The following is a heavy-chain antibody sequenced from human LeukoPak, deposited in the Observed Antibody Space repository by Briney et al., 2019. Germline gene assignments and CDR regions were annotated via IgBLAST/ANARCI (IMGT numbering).Heavy chain of an antibody. CDR2: INHSGST. Sequence: PSETLSLTCAVYGGSFSGYYWSWIRQPPGKGLEWIGEINHSGSTNYNPSLKSRVTISVDTSKNQFSLKLSSVTAADTAVYYCARMGTKDIVVVVAAAYYFDYWGQGTLVTVSS. J-gene: IGHJ4*02. D-gene: IGHD2-15*01. CDR1: GGSFSGYY. V-gene: IGHV4-34*01. CDR3: ARMGTKDIVVVVAAAYYFDY.